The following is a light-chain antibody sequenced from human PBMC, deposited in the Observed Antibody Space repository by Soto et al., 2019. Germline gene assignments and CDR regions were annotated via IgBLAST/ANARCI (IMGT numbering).Light chain of an antibody. CDR2: DAS. V-gene: IGKV1-33*01. J-gene: IGKJ2*01. Sequence: DIQMTQSPSSLSASVGDRVTLTCQASQDISNFLNWYQQTPGKAPNLRIYDASHLESGVPSRFSGSGTRTDFTFAITRLQPDDVSTYYGQQFENLPYTFGRGTKLEIK. CDR3: QQFENLPYT. CDR1: QDISNF.